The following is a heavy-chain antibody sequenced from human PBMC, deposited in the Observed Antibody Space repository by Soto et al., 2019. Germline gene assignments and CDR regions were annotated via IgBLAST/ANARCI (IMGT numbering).Heavy chain of an antibody. Sequence: KSSETLSLTCAVDGGSISSSNWWSWVRQPPGKGLEWIGSIYYSGSTYYNPSLKSRVTISVDTSKNQFSLKLSSVTAADTAVYYCARLFGMVRAEGEEGEKYGMDVWGQGTTVTVSS. D-gene: IGHD3-10*01. CDR3: ARLFGMVRAEGEEGEKYGMDV. CDR1: GGSISSSNW. CDR2: IYYSGST. V-gene: IGHV4-39*01. J-gene: IGHJ6*02.